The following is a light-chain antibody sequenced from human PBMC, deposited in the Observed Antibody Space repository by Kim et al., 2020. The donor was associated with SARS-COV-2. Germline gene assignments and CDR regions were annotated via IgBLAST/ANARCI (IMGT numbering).Light chain of an antibody. J-gene: IGKJ4*01. Sequence: DIQLTQSPSFLSASVGDRVTITCRASQGIISYLAWYQQKPGKAPKLLIYAASTLQSGVPSTFSGSGSGTEFTLTISSLQPEDFATYYCQQFNTYPLTFGGGTKVEIK. CDR1: QGIISY. CDR2: AAS. V-gene: IGKV1-9*01. CDR3: QQFNTYPLT.